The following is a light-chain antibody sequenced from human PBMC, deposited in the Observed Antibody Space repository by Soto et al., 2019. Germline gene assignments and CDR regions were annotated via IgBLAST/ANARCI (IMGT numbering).Light chain of an antibody. J-gene: IGLJ1*01. CDR2: EVS. CDR3: CSYTASRTFV. V-gene: IGLV2-14*01. Sequence: QSALTQPASVSGSPGQSITISCTGTNSDVGGYNYVSWYQQHPGKAPKLMLYEVSDRPSGVSNRFSGSKSGNTASLTISGLQAEDEADYYCCSYTASRTFVFGTGTKLTVL. CDR1: NSDVGGYNY.